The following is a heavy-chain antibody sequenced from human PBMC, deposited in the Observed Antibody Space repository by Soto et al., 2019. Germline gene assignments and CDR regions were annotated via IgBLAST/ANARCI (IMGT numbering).Heavy chain of an antibody. CDR1: GFTFSSYD. CDR3: ARDNYDILTGSSGGMDV. CDR2: IGTAGDP. V-gene: IGHV3-13*05. Sequence: SLRLSCAASGFTFSSYDMHWVRQATGKGLEWVSAIGTAGDPYYPGSVKGLFTISRENAKNSLYLQIHSLRAGDTDVYYSARDNYDILTGSSGGMDVWRQGTADGVSS. D-gene: IGHD3-9*01. J-gene: IGHJ6*02.